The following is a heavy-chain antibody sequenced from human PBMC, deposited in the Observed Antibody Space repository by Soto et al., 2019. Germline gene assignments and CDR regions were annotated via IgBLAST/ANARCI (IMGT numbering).Heavy chain of an antibody. J-gene: IGHJ5*02. CDR1: GGSISSYY. CDR2: IYYTGST. V-gene: IGHV4-59*01. Sequence: SETLSLTCTVSGGSISSYYWSWIRQPPGKGLEWIGYIYYTGSTNYKSSLKSRVTISVDMSKKQFSLKLSSVTAADTAVYYCAKGGTNRFDPWGQGTLVTVSS. CDR3: AKGGTNRFDP. D-gene: IGHD3-16*01.